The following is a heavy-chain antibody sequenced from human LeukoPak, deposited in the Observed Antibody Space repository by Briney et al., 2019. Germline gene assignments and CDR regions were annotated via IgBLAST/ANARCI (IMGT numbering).Heavy chain of an antibody. CDR2: IYYSGST. V-gene: IGHV4-39*01. CDR3: ARQIVVVPAAILGWFDP. J-gene: IGHJ5*02. D-gene: IGHD2-2*02. Sequence: SETLSLTCTVSGRSISSSSYYWGWIRQPPGKGLEWIGRIYYSGSTYYNPSLKSRVTISVDTSKNQFSLKLSSVTAADTAVYYCARQIVVVPAAILGWFDPWGQGTLVTVSS. CDR1: GRSISSSSYY.